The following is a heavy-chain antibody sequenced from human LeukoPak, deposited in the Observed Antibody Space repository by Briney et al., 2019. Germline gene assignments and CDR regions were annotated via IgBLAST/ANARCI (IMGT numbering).Heavy chain of an antibody. Sequence: ASVKVSCKASGYTFTGYYMHWVRQAPGQGLEWMGRINPNSGGTNYAHNFQGRVTMTRDTSISTAYMELSRLRAVDTPACKCARISVWYYVDCWGEGSLDTHSS. J-gene: IGHJ4*02. CDR1: GYTFTGYY. D-gene: IGHD2-8*01. V-gene: IGHV1-2*06. CDR3: ARISVWYYVDC. CDR2: INPNSGGT.